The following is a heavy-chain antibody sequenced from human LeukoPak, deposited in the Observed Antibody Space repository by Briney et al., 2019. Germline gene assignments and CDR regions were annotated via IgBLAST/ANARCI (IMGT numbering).Heavy chain of an antibody. Sequence: ASVKVSCKASGGTFSSYAISWVRQAPGQGLEWMGGIIPIFGTANYAQKFQGRVTITTDESTSTAYMEPSSLRSEDTAVYYCARDRGARWYSSSSTTYNWFDPWGQGTLVTVSS. D-gene: IGHD6-6*01. V-gene: IGHV1-69*05. CDR1: GGTFSSYA. J-gene: IGHJ5*02. CDR3: ARDRGARWYSSSSTTYNWFDP. CDR2: IIPIFGTA.